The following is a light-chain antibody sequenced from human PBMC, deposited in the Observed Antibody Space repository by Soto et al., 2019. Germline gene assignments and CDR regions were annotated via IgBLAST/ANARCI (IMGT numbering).Light chain of an antibody. J-gene: IGKJ1*01. CDR2: GAS. Sequence: DVQMTQSPSSLSASVGASVTITCRSSQSISTYLSWYQQKPGKVPKLLLYGASSLQTGVPSRFSGSGSGTEFIFTISSLQPEDFATYYCQQYHSSPTWTFGQGTKVDIK. CDR1: QSISTY. V-gene: IGKV1-39*01. CDR3: QQYHSSPTWT.